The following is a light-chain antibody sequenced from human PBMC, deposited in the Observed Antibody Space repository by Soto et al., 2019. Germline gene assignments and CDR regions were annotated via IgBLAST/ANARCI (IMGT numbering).Light chain of an antibody. CDR3: QQYDTRVN. J-gene: IGKJ4*01. CDR1: QSLSRR. CDR2: KAS. V-gene: IGKV1-5*03. Sequence: IHVSQAPATLLSTLSERFTITFRASQSLSRRLARYKQRPGKAPKLMIYKASSLESGVPSRFSGSGSGTEFTITISSLQPDDFATYYCQQYDTRVNFGRGTKVEIK.